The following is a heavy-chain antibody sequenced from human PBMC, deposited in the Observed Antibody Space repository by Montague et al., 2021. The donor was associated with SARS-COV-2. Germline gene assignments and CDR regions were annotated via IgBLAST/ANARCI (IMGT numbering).Heavy chain of an antibody. CDR1: GASISRSDYY. CDR3: ATDDEPDRPADFDY. CDR2: IHYIGNT. J-gene: IGHJ4*02. Sequence: SETLSLTCNASGASISRSDYYWAWIRQPPGKGLELIGSIHYIGNTYYNPSLESRVTISVDTSENQFSLKLRSVTTADTAIYYCATDDEPDRPADFDYWGRGILVTVSS. V-gene: IGHV4-39*07. D-gene: IGHD1-14*01.